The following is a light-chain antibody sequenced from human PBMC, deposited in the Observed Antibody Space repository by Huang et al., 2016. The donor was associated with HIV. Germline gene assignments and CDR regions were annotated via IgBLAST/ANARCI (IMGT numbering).Light chain of an antibody. V-gene: IGKV3-15*01. J-gene: IGKJ2*01. CDR3: LQYNKWPPYT. CDR2: CAA. CDR1: QSVNSN. Sequence: ETVMTQSPATLSVSPGEGATLSCRASQSVNSNLAWYQQKPGQAPRLLIYCAATRATGIPGRFSGSGSGTEFTLTISSLQSEDFAVYYCLQYNKWPPYTFGQGTNLEIK.